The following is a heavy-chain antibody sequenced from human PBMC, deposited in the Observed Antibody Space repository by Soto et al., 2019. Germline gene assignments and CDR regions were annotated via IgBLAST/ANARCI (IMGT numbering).Heavy chain of an antibody. Sequence: PGESLKISCKGSGYNFNTYWIAWVRQMPGKDLEWMGIIYPSDSDTRYSPSFQGQVTISADKSITTAYLQWSSLKASDTAMYYCARATAKFEYWGQGTQVTVSS. CDR1: GYNFNTYW. V-gene: IGHV5-51*01. CDR2: IYPSDSDT. J-gene: IGHJ4*02. CDR3: ARATAKFEY. D-gene: IGHD2-21*02.